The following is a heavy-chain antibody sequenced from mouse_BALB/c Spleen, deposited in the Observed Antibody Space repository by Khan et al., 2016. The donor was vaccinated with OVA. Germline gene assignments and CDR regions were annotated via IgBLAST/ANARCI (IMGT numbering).Heavy chain of an antibody. D-gene: IGHD1-1*01. CDR2: TYYSGTI. CDR1: GISITTGNYR. J-gene: IGHJ1*01. CDR3: ARASGSLYWYFDI. V-gene: IGHV3-5*02. Sequence: VQLKESGPGLVKPSQTVSLTCTVTGISITTGNYRWSWIRQVPGNKLEWIGNTYYSGTITYNPFHTRRNTITRETSKNQFFLEMNPLTAEDTATYYCARASGSLYWYFDIWGAGTTVTVSS.